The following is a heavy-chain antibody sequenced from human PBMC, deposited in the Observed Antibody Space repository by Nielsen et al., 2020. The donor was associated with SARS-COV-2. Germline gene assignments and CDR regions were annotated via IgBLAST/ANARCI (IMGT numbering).Heavy chain of an antibody. D-gene: IGHD3-3*01. V-gene: IGHV3-23*01. CDR2: ISGSGSNT. Sequence: GESLKISCAASGFTFSNFDMTWVRQAPGKGLEWVSAISGSGSNTYYAGSVKGRFTISRDNSKNTLYLQMNSLRAEDTAVYYCARDGSYDFWSGYYHFDYWGQGTLVTVSS. CDR1: GFTFSNFD. J-gene: IGHJ4*02. CDR3: ARDGSYDFWSGYYHFDY.